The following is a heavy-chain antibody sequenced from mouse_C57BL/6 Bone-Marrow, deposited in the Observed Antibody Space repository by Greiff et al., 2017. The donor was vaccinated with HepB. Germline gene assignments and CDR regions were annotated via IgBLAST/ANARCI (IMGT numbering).Heavy chain of an antibody. Sequence: QVQLKESGAELVKPGASVKMSCKASGYTFTSYPLEWMKQNHGKRLEWIGNFHPYNDDPNYNEKFKAKPTLTVEKSSSTVYLELSRLTSDDSAVYYCARSYYGFDFWGQGTTLTVSS. CDR1: GYTFTSYP. V-gene: IGHV1-47*01. CDR3: ARSYYGFDF. D-gene: IGHD1-1*01. CDR2: FHPYNDDP. J-gene: IGHJ2*01.